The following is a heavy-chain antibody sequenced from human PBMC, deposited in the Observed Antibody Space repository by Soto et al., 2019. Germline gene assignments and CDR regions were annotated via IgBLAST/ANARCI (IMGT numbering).Heavy chain of an antibody. CDR2: INDSGDI. V-gene: IGHV4-34*01. J-gene: IGHJ6*03. D-gene: IGHD3-10*01. Sequence: QVQLQQWGAGLLKPSETLSLTCAVYGGSFSGYQWSWIRQTPGKGLEWIGGINDSGDINYNPSLKSRVTILVDSPKKQISLRLSFVTAADTAVYYCARGLILWFGELSRRGGYYDYMDVWGKGTTVIVSS. CDR3: ARGLILWFGELSRRGGYYDYMDV. CDR1: GGSFSGYQ.